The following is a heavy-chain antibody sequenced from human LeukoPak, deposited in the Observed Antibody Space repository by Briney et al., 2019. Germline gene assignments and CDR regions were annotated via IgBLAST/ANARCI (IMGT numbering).Heavy chain of an antibody. J-gene: IGHJ4*02. D-gene: IGHD3-22*01. V-gene: IGHV3-30*02. CDR1: GFTFSSYG. CDR3: AKDRYYYDSSAYDY. CDR2: IRYDGSNK. Sequence: GGSLRLSCAASGFTFSSYGMHWVRQAPGKGPEWVAFIRYDGSNKYYADSVKGRFTISRDNSKNTLYLQMNSLRAEDTAVYYCAKDRYYYDSSAYDYRGQGTLVTVSS.